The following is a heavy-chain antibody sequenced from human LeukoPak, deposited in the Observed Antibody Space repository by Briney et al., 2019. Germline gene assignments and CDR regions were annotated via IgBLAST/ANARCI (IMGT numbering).Heavy chain of an antibody. J-gene: IGHJ4*02. CDR3: ARVSIAAAGRGSFDY. CDR1: GFTFSSYS. D-gene: IGHD6-13*01. CDR2: ISSGSGTI. V-gene: IGHV3-48*01. Sequence: PGGSLRLSCAASGFTFSSYSMNWVRQAPGKGLEWVSYISSGSGTIYHADSVKGRFTISRDNAKNSLYLQMNSLRAEDTAVYYCARVSIAAAGRGSFDYWGQGTLVTVSS.